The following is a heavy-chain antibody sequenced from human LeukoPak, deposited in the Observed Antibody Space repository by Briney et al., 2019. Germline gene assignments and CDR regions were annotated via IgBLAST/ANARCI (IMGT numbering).Heavy chain of an antibody. D-gene: IGHD2-2*02. CDR1: GFTFSSCA. J-gene: IGHJ4*02. Sequence: GGSLRLSCAASGFTFSSCAMSWVRQAPGKGLEWVSSISSSSSYIYYADSVKGRFAISRDNAKNSLYLQMNSLRAEDTAVYYCARREKGGYIDYWGQGTLVTVSS. CDR2: ISSSSSYI. CDR3: ARREKGGYIDY. V-gene: IGHV3-21*01.